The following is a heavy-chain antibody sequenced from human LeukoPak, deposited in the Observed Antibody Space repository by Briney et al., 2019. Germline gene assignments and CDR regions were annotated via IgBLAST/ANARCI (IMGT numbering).Heavy chain of an antibody. V-gene: IGHV4-59*08. J-gene: IGHJ4*02. Sequence: PSETLSLTCTVSGGPINVYYWSWIRQPPGKGLEWIGYVSYDGSTNYNPSLKSRVIILLDTSKNQLSLKLSSVTAAGTAVYYCARSEQLIRTFDYWGQGTLVTVSS. CDR3: ARSEQLIRTFDY. CDR2: VSYDGST. D-gene: IGHD6-13*01. CDR1: GGPINVYY.